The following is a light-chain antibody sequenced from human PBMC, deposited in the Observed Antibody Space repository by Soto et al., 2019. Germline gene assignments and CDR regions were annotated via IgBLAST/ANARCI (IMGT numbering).Light chain of an antibody. CDR2: KAS. CDR3: QQYNSYSPWT. V-gene: IGKV1-5*03. J-gene: IGKJ1*01. Sequence: DIQMTQSPSTLSASVGDRVTITCRASQSISSWLAWYQQKPGKAPKLLIYKASSLESGVPSRFSGSGSGTEFTLTISSLQPDDFATYDCQQYNSYSPWTFGKGTKVEIK. CDR1: QSISSW.